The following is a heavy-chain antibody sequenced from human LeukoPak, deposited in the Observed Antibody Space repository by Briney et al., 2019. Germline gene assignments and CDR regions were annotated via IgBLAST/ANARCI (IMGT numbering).Heavy chain of an antibody. CDR3: ARTSGDSSSWYVPFDY. D-gene: IGHD6-13*01. V-gene: IGHV1-18*01. Sequence: GASVKVSCKASGYTFTSYGISWVRQAPGQGLQWMGWISAYNGNINYAQKFQGRVTMTTDTFTSTAYMELRSLRSDDTAVYYCARTSGDSSSWYVPFDYWGQGTLVTVSS. CDR1: GYTFTSYG. J-gene: IGHJ4*02. CDR2: ISAYNGNI.